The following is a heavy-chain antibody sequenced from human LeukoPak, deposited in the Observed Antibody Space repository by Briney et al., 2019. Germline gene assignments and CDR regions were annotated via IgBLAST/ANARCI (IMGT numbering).Heavy chain of an antibody. CDR1: GYTFTSYD. Sequence: ASVTVSCKTSGYTFTSYDINWVRQATGQGLEWMGWMNPHSGNTGYAQKFQGRVTTTRNTSISTAYMELSSLRSEDTAVYYCARGQKSALTYGSGTSAYYFDYWGQGNMVTVSS. J-gene: IGHJ4*02. D-gene: IGHD3-10*01. CDR3: ARGQKSALTYGSGTSAYYFDY. V-gene: IGHV1-8*01. CDR2: MNPHSGNT.